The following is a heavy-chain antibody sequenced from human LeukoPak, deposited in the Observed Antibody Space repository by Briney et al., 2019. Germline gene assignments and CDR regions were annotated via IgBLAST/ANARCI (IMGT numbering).Heavy chain of an antibody. CDR3: ARNVYTAMVLNY. CDR2: MNPNSGNT. V-gene: IGHV1-8*01. CDR1: GYTFTSYD. Sequence: ASVKVSCKASGYTFTSYDINWVRQATGQGLEWMGWMNPNSGNTGYAQKFQGRVTMTRNTSISTAYMELSSLRSEDTAVYYCARNVYTAMVLNYWGQGTLVTVSS. D-gene: IGHD5-18*01. J-gene: IGHJ4*02.